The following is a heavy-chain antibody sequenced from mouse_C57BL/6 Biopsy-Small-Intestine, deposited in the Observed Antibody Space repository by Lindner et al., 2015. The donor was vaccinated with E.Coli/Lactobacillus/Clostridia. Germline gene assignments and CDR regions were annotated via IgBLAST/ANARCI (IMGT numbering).Heavy chain of an antibody. V-gene: IGHV1-31*01. CDR3: ARSEGSSGFFDY. J-gene: IGHJ2*01. D-gene: IGHD3-2*02. CDR1: DYSFTGYY. Sequence: VQLQESGPELVKPGTSVKISCKASDYSFTGYYMHWVKQSHGNILDWIGYISPYNGVSSYNQKFKGKVTLTIDKSSSTAYMELRSLTSEDSAVYYCARSEGSSGFFDYWGQGTTLTVSS. CDR2: ISPYNGVS.